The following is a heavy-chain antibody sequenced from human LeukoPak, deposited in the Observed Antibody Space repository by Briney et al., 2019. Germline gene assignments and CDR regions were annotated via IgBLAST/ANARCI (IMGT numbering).Heavy chain of an antibody. CDR2: TYYRSKWYY. V-gene: IGHV6-1*01. CDR1: GDSVSSNSGA. CDR3: AREVNQQSFDY. Sequence: PSQTLSLTCAISGDSVSSNSGAWNWIRQSSSRGLEWLGRTYYRSKWYYDYAVSVKSRITINPDTSKNQFSLQVNSVTPEDTAVYYCAREVNQQSFDYWGQGTLVTVSS. J-gene: IGHJ4*02.